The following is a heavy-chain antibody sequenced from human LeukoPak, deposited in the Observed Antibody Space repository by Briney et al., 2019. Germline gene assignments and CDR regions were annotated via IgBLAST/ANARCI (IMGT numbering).Heavy chain of an antibody. V-gene: IGHV4-39*07. D-gene: IGHD3-9*01. J-gene: IGHJ3*02. CDR3: ARPPLRYFDWLSQNGDAFDI. CDR1: GGSIRSSSYY. Sequence: SETLSLTCSVSGGSIRSSSYYWGWIRQPPGKGLEWIGSIYYSGSTYYNPSLKSRVTISVDTSKNQFSLKLSSVTAADTAVYYCARPPLRYFDWLSQNGDAFDIWGQGTMVTVSS. CDR2: IYYSGST.